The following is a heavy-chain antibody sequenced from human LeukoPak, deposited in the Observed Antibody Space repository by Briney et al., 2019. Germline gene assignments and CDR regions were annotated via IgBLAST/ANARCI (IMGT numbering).Heavy chain of an antibody. CDR2: IYYSGST. V-gene: IGHV4-39*07. Sequence: SETLSLTCTVSGGSISSSSYYWGWIRQPPGKGLEWIGSIYYSGSTNYNPSLKSRVTISVDTSKNQFSLKLSSVTAADTAVYYCATGIAARPSYYFDYWGQGTLVTVSS. J-gene: IGHJ4*02. D-gene: IGHD6-6*01. CDR1: GGSISSSSYY. CDR3: ATGIAARPSYYFDY.